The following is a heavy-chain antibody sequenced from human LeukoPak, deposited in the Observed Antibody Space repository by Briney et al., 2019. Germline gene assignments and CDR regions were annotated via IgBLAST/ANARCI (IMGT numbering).Heavy chain of an antibody. V-gene: IGHV5-51*01. Sequence: GESLKISCKGSGYSFSNYWIGWVRQMPGKGLEWMGIIYPGDSDTRYRPSFQGQVTISADKSISTACLQWSSLKASDTAMYYCARPRTAGSFNAFDIWGQGTMVTASS. CDR2: IYPGDSDT. J-gene: IGHJ3*02. CDR1: GYSFSNYW. D-gene: IGHD1-26*01. CDR3: ARPRTAGSFNAFDI.